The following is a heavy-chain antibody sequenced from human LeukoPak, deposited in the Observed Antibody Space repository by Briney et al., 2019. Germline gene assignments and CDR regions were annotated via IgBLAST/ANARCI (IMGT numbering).Heavy chain of an antibody. J-gene: IGHJ4*02. CDR2: IYYSGST. CDR1: GGSISSGDYY. CDR3: ARGIRGGNSQNFDY. D-gene: IGHD4-23*01. V-gene: IGHV4-30-4*01. Sequence: SETLSLTCTVSGGSISSGDYYWSWIRQPPGKGLEWIGYIYYSGSTYYNPSLKSRVTISVDTSKNQFSLKLSSVTAADTAVYYCARGIRGGNSQNFDYWGQGTLVTVSS.